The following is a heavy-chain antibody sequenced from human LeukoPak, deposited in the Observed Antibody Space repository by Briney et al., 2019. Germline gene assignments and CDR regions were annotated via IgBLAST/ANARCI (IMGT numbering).Heavy chain of an antibody. V-gene: IGHV4-30-2*01. CDR3: ARGTTMVRGVISAFDY. CDR2: IYHSGST. CDR1: GGSISSGGYS. J-gene: IGHJ4*02. Sequence: SQTLSLTCAVSGGSISSGGYSWSWTRQPPGKGLEWIGYIYHSGSTYYNPSLKSRVTISVDRSKNQFSLKLSSVTAADTAVYYCARGTTMVRGVISAFDYWGQGTLVTVSS. D-gene: IGHD3-10*01.